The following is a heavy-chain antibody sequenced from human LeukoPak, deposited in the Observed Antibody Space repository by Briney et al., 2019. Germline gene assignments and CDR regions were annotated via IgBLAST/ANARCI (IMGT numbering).Heavy chain of an antibody. J-gene: IGHJ3*02. CDR2: IYHSGST. D-gene: IGHD3-10*01. CDR3: AVLLWFGELFGNDAFDI. CDR1: GGSISSSNW. V-gene: IGHV4-4*02. Sequence: PSETLSLTCAVSGGSISSSNWWSWVRPPPGKGLEWIGEIYHSGSTNYNPSLKSRVTISVDKSKNQFSLKLSSVTAADTAVYYCAVLLWFGELFGNDAFDIWGQGTMVTVSS.